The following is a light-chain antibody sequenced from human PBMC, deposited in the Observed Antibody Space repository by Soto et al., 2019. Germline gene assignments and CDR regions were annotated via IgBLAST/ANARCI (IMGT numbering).Light chain of an antibody. CDR2: EVS. V-gene: IGLV2-23*02. Sequence: QSVLTQPASVSGSPGQSITISCTGTSSDVGSYNLVSWYQQHPGKAPKLMIYEVSKRPSGVSNRFSGSKSGNTASLTISGLQAEDEADYYCCSYAGNSTVSGTGTKLTVL. CDR3: CSYAGNSTV. CDR1: SSDVGSYNL. J-gene: IGLJ1*01.